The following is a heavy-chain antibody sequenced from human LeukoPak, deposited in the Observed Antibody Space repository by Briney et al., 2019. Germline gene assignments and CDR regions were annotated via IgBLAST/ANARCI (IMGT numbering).Heavy chain of an antibody. CDR3: ARGSNYHDSRGYYGAPPEYFQY. CDR2: INHSGSP. J-gene: IGHJ1*01. D-gene: IGHD3-22*01. CDR1: GGSFSGYY. Sequence: SETLSLTCAVYGGSFSGYYWSWIRQPPGQGLEWIGEINHSGSPNYNPSLKSRVTISVDTSKNQFSLKLSSVTAADTAVYYCARGSNYHDSRGYYGAPPEYFQYWGQGTLVTVSS. V-gene: IGHV4-34*01.